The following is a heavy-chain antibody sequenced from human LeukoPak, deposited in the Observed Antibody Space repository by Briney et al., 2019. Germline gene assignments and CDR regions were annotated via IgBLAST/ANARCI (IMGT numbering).Heavy chain of an antibody. CDR1: GYTFTSYD. CDR2: MNPNSGNT. CDR3: ARAQGWLRARGRFDY. D-gene: IGHD5-12*01. J-gene: IGHJ4*02. V-gene: IGHV1-8*03. Sequence: ASVKVSCKASGYTFTSYDINWVRQATGQGLEWMGWMNPNSGNTGYAQKFQGRVAITRNTSISTAYMELSSLRSEDTAVYYCARAQGWLRARGRFDYWGQGTLVTVSS.